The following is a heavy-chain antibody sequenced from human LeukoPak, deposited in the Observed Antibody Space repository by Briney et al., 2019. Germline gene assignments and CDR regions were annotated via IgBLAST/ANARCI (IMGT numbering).Heavy chain of an antibody. CDR1: GGSISSYY. D-gene: IGHD3-10*01. J-gene: IGHJ6*02. CDR3: ARAVSGYYYYGMDV. CDR2: IYYSGST. Sequence: SETLSLTCTVSGGSISSYYWSWIRQPPGKGLEWIGYIYYSGSTNYNPSLKSRVTISVDTSKNQFSLKLSSVTAADTAVYYCARAVSGYYYYGMDVWGQGPTVTVSS. V-gene: IGHV4-59*08.